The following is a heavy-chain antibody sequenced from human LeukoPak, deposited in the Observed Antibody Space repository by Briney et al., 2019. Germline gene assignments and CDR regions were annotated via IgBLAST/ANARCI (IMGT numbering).Heavy chain of an antibody. CDR1: GGPFSGYY. D-gene: IGHD2-15*01. J-gene: IGHJ5*02. V-gene: IGHV4-34*01. CDR2: INHGGST. CDR3: ARVLLCSGGTCGFDP. Sequence: PSETLSLTCAVYGGPFSGYYLSWIRQPPGKGLEWIGEINHGGSTNYNPSLKSRVTISVDTSKNQFSLKLTSVTAADTAMYYCARVLLCSGGTCGFDPWGQGTLVTVSS.